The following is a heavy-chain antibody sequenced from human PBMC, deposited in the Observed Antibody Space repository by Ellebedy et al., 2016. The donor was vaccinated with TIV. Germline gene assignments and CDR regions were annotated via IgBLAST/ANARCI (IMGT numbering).Heavy chain of an antibody. V-gene: IGHV3-7*01. D-gene: IGHD4-17*01. J-gene: IGHJ5*02. Sequence: GESLKISCAASGFNFRSYWMTWVRQAPGKGLEWVAKIRQEGDEIYYVESVKGRFTISRDNAKNSLFLQMNSLRVEDTAGYYCARRASYGDYAVQVNPWFDPWGQGTLATVSS. CDR1: GFNFRSYW. CDR2: IRQEGDEI. CDR3: ARRASYGDYAVQVNPWFDP.